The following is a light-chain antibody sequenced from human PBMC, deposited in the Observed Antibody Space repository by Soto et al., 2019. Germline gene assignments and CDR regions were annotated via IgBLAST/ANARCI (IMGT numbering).Light chain of an antibody. Sequence: DIQLTQSPSTLSASVGDRVTITCRASQSIETWLAWYQQKPGKAPKLLIFKASNLESGVPSRFSGSGSETEFTLTISSLQPDDFATYYCHQYSRWQGTLGQGTKVEIK. J-gene: IGKJ1*01. V-gene: IGKV1-5*03. CDR2: KAS. CDR3: HQYSRWQGT. CDR1: QSIETW.